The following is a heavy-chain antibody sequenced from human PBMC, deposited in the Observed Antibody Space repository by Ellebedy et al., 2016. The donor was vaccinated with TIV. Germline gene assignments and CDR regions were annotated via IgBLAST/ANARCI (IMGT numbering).Heavy chain of an antibody. V-gene: IGHV3-7*03. Sequence: GESLKISCAASGFTFSRYWMSWVRQAPGKGLEWVANIKEDGSEKHYVDSVRGRFTISRDNAKNSVYLQMNSLRVEDTALYYCAKSGSSSWSSALDSWGQGTLVTVSS. CDR3: AKSGSSSWSSALDS. CDR2: IKEDGSEK. CDR1: GFTFSRYW. D-gene: IGHD6-13*01. J-gene: IGHJ4*02.